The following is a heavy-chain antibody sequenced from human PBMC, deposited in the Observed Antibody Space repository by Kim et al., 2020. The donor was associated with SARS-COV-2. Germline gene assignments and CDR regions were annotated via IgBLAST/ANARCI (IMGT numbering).Heavy chain of an antibody. J-gene: IGHJ4*02. Sequence: SETLSLTCAVYGGSFSGYYWSWIRQPPGKGLEWIGEINHSGNTNYNPSLKSRVTISVDTSKNQFSLKLSSVTAADTAVYYCARGRYSSSRSYFDYWGQGT. D-gene: IGHD6-13*01. V-gene: IGHV4-34*01. CDR2: INHSGNT. CDR1: GGSFSGYY. CDR3: ARGRYSSSRSYFDY.